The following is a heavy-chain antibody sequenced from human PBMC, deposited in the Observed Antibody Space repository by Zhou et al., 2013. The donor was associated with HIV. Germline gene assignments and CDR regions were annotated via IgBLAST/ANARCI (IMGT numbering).Heavy chain of an antibody. CDR2: IIPILGIA. CDR3: ARNYYDSSGSSSGFDP. J-gene: IGHJ5*02. V-gene: IGHV1-69*04. D-gene: IGHD3-22*01. CDR1: GGTFSSYA. Sequence: QVQLVQSGAEVKKPGSSVKVSCKASGGTFSSYAISWVRQAPGQGLEWMGRIIPILGIANYAQKFQGRVTITADKSTSTAYMELSSLRSEDTAVYYCARNYYDSSGSSSGFDPWGQGTLVTVSS.